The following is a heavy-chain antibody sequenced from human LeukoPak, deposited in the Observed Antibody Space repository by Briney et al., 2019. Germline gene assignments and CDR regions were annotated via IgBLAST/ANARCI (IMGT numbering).Heavy chain of an antibody. Sequence: GGSLRLSCAASGFTFSDHYMSWIRQAPGKGLEWVSYISSSSTYTNYADSVKGRFTISRDNAKNSLYLQMNSLRAEDTAVYYCARLYSSGWFYFDYWGQGTLVTVSS. J-gene: IGHJ4*02. CDR2: ISSSSTYT. D-gene: IGHD6-19*01. CDR1: GFTFSDHY. CDR3: ARLYSSGWFYFDY. V-gene: IGHV3-11*06.